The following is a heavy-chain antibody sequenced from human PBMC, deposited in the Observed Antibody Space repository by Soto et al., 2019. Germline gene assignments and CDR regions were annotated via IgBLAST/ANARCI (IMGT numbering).Heavy chain of an antibody. CDR2: IDPSDSYT. Sequence: GESLKISCKGSGYSFTSYWISWVRQVPGKGLEWMGRIDPSDSYTNYSPSFQGHVTISADKSISTAYLQWSSLKASDTAMYYCARPHAYYYDSSGYYYQDAFDIWGQGTMVTVSS. CDR3: ARPHAYYYDSSGYYYQDAFDI. J-gene: IGHJ3*02. D-gene: IGHD3-22*01. CDR1: GYSFTSYW. V-gene: IGHV5-10-1*01.